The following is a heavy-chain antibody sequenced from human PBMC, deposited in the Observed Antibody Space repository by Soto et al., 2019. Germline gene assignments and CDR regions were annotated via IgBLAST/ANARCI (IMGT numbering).Heavy chain of an antibody. CDR1: GGTFSSYT. CDR3: ARDPVDYDSSGYYWYFDL. Sequence: QVQLVQSGAEVKKPGSSVKVSCKASGGTFSSYTISWVRQAPGQGLEWMGRIIPILGIANYAQKFQGRVTITADNSTSTAYMELSSLRSEDTAVYYCARDPVDYDSSGYYWYFDLWGRGTLVTVSS. J-gene: IGHJ2*01. D-gene: IGHD3-22*01. V-gene: IGHV1-69*08. CDR2: IIPILGIA.